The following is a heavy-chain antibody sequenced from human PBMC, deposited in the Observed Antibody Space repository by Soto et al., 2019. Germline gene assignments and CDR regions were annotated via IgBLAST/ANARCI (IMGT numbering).Heavy chain of an antibody. Sequence: VSGPTLVNPTQTLTLTCTFSGFSLSTSDVGVGWIRQPPGKALEWLALIYWDDDNRYSPSLKSRLTITKDTSKNQVVLTLTNMEPVDTATYYCAHSKYSRSSFDYWGQGTLVTVSS. CDR1: GFSLSTSDVG. D-gene: IGHD6-6*01. CDR3: AHSKYSRSSFDY. V-gene: IGHV2-5*02. J-gene: IGHJ4*02. CDR2: IYWDDDN.